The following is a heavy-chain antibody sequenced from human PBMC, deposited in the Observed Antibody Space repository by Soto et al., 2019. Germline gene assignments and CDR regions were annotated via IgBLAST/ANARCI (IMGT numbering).Heavy chain of an antibody. Sequence: SETLSLTCTVSDGSISSGDYYWSWIRQPPGKGLEWIGYIYYSGSTYYNPSLKSRVTISVDTSKNQFSLKLSSVTAADTAVYYCARYYDFWTDQNSVGADYWGQGTLVTVSS. CDR3: ARYYDFWTDQNSVGADY. J-gene: IGHJ4*02. CDR2: IYYSGST. D-gene: IGHD3-3*01. CDR1: DGSISSGDYY. V-gene: IGHV4-30-4*01.